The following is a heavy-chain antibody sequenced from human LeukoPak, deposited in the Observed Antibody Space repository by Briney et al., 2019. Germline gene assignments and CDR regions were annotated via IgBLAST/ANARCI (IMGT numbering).Heavy chain of an antibody. V-gene: IGHV3-21*06. J-gene: IGHJ4*02. D-gene: IGHD3-10*01. CDR1: GFTFSSYS. CDR2: ISNSGAST. Sequence: PGGSVRLSCVASGFTFSSYSTNWVRQAPGKGLEWVSSISNSGASTDYADSVKGRFTISRDNAKNSLYLQMTSLRAEDTAVYYCARESRRYGSGSYPPDYWGRGTLVTVSS. CDR3: ARESRRYGSGSYPPDY.